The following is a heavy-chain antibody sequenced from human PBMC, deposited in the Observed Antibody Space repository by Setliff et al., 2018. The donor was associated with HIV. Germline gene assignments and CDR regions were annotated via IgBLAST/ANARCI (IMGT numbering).Heavy chain of an antibody. Sequence: GSLRLSCAVSGLTFSRYGFHWVRQVPGKGLDWVTFIQYDESNKYYGDSVRGRFTISRDNSKNTLYLQMNNLRSEDTAVYFCAKSFNSGPTNWNIDVWGTGTTVTVSS. CDR2: IQYDESNK. CDR3: AKSFNSGPTNWNIDV. J-gene: IGHJ6*03. V-gene: IGHV3-30*02. CDR1: GLTFSRYG. D-gene: IGHD1-20*01.